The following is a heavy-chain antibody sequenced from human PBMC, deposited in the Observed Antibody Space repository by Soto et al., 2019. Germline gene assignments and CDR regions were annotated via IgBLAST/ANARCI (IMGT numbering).Heavy chain of an antibody. J-gene: IGHJ5*02. CDR1: GYTFTSYG. V-gene: IGHV1-18*01. CDR2: ISAYNGNT. D-gene: IGHD3-3*01. CDR3: ARYYDFWSGYPWFDP. Sequence: ASVTVSCQASGYTFTSYGISWVRQAPGQGLEWMGWISAYNGNTNYAQKLQGRVTMTTDTSTSTAYMELRSLRSDDTAVYYCARYYDFWSGYPWFDPWGQGTLVTVSS.